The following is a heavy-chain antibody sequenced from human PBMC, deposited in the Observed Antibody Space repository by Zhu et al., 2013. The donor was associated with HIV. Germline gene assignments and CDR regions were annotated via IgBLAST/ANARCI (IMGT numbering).Heavy chain of an antibody. V-gene: IGHV4-34*11. CDR1: GGSFSSYY. CDR3: ASSYCSSTSCPRDDAFDI. D-gene: IGHD2-2*01. Sequence: QVQLQQWGAGLLKPSETLSLTCAVYGGSFSSYYWSWIRQPPGKGLEWIGYIYYSGSTNYNPSLKSRVTISVDTSKNQFSLKLSSVTAADTAVYYCASSYCSSTSCPRDDAFDIWGQGTMVTVSS. CDR2: IYYSGST. J-gene: IGHJ3*02.